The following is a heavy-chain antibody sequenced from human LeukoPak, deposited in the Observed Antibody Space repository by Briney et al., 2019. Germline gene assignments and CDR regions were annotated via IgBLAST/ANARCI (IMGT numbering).Heavy chain of an antibody. V-gene: IGHV3-64D*06. CDR1: GFTFSAYV. CDR3: VRGTGY. Sequence: GGSLRLSCSVSGFTFSAYVMHWVRQGPGKGLEYVSAISSNGDNTYYADFVKGRFTISRDNSKNTLYLQMSSLRADDTAVYYCVRGTGYWGQGTLVTVSS. CDR2: ISSNGDNT. J-gene: IGHJ4*02.